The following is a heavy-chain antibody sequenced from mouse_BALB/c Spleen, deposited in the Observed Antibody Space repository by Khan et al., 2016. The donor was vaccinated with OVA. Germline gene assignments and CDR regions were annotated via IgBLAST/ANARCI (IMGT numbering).Heavy chain of an antibody. Sequence: QVQLQQSGAELARPGASVKMSCKASDYTFSNYTMHWLKQRPGQGLEWIGYINPSTSYAYYNQKFNDRATLTADKSSSTAYMQLSSLTSDDSAVXYCASYYRYPAWFAYWGQGTLVTVSA. CDR2: INPSTSYA. CDR3: ASYYRYPAWFAY. CDR1: DYTFSNYT. V-gene: IGHV1-4*01. J-gene: IGHJ3*01. D-gene: IGHD2-14*01.